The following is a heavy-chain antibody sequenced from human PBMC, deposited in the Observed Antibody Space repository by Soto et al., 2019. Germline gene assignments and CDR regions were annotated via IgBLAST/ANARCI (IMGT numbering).Heavy chain of an antibody. CDR2: ISSSSSYI. V-gene: IGHV3-21*01. CDR1: GFTFISYS. Sequence: LRLSCAASGFTFISYSMNWVRHAPGKGLEWVSSISSSSSYIYYADSVKGRFTISRDNAKNSLYLQMNSLRAEDTAVYYCARDGLRSIFRVVIIYDAFDICGQGTIVTV. D-gene: IGHD3-3*01. CDR3: ARDGLRSIFRVVIIYDAFDI. J-gene: IGHJ3*02.